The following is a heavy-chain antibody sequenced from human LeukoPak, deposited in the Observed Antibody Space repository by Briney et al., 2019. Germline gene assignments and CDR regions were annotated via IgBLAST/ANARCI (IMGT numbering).Heavy chain of an antibody. D-gene: IGHD6-19*01. CDR1: GFTFSTYV. V-gene: IGHV3-23*01. CDR3: AKGVCSSGCLPDY. CDR2: ISDSGGST. Sequence: VQPGGSLRLSCAASGFTFSTYVMNWVRQAPGKGLEWVSTISDSGGSTYYADSVKGRFTISRDNSKNSLYLQMNSLRTEDTALYYCAKGVCSSGCLPDYWGQGTLVTVSS. J-gene: IGHJ4*02.